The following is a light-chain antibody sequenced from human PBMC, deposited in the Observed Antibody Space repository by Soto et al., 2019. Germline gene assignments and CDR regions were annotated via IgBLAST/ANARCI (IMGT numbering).Light chain of an antibody. Sequence: QSALTQPASVSGSPGQSITISCTGTSSDVGGYNYVSWYQQHPGKAPKLMIYDVRNRPSGVSNRFSGSKSGNTASLTITGLQAEDEADYYCSSYTSSIFSDVVFGGGTKLTVL. V-gene: IGLV2-14*01. CDR1: SSDVGGYNY. J-gene: IGLJ2*01. CDR2: DVR. CDR3: SSYTSSIFSDVV.